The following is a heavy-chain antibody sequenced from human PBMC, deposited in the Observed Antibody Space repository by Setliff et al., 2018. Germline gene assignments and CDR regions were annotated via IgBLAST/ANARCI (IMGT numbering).Heavy chain of an antibody. CDR2: IQKSGST. J-gene: IGHJ6*02. CDR1: GVSISSYY. Sequence: SQTLSLTCNVSGVSISSYYWSWIRQPPGKGLESIGYIQKSGSTNYNPSLMSRVSISVDTSKNQFSLKLRSVTAADTAVYYCARLSWNGLRYYGLDVWGQGTTVTVSS. V-gene: IGHV4-59*01. CDR3: ARLSWNGLRYYGLDV. D-gene: IGHD3-3*01.